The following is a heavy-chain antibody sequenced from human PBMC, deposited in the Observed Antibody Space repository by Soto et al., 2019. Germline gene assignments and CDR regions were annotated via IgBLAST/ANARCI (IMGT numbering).Heavy chain of an antibody. D-gene: IGHD4-17*01. CDR1: GYTFTSTG. J-gene: IGHJ4*02. CDR2: ISTYNGNT. V-gene: IGHV1-18*01. CDR3: ARDVYCDYGY. Sequence: QVQLVQSGAEVKKPWTSVKVSCKASGYTFTSTGISWVRQAPVHGLDWMDWISTYNGNTHYAQNLQGRVTRTRDTSPSIAYMELRDLRSDDTAVYYCARDVYCDYGYWGQGSLVTVSS.